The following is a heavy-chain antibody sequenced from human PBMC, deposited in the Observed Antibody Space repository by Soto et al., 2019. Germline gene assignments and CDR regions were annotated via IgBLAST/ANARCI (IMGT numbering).Heavy chain of an antibody. CDR3: ARLVMGYCSSTSCSGNWFDP. Sequence: PGESLKISCKGSGYSFTSYWISWVRQMPGKGLEWMGRIDPSDSYTNYSPSFQGHVTISADKSISTACLQWSSLKASDTAMYYCARLVMGYCSSTSCSGNWFDPWGQGTLVTVSS. CDR2: IDPSDSYT. J-gene: IGHJ5*02. D-gene: IGHD2-2*01. CDR1: GYSFTSYW. V-gene: IGHV5-10-1*01.